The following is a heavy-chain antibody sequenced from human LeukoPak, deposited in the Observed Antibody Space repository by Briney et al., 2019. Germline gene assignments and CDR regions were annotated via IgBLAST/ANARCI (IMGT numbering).Heavy chain of an antibody. CDR3: VRSYYDYVWGSYPLDY. J-gene: IGHJ4*02. CDR2: IIPILGIA. CDR1: GGTFSSYA. V-gene: IGHV1-69*04. Sequence: SVKVSCKASGGTFSSYAISWVRQAPGQGLEWMGRIIPILGIANYAQKFQGRVTITADKSTSTAYMELSSLRSEDTAVYYCVRSYYDYVWGSYPLDYWGQGTLVTVSS. D-gene: IGHD3-16*02.